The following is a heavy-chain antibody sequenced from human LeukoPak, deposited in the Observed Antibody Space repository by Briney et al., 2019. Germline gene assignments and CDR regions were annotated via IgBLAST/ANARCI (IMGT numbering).Heavy chain of an antibody. CDR2: IYSGGGT. V-gene: IGHV3-53*01. Sequence: AGGSLRLSCAASGFTVSSNYMSWVRQAPGKGLEWVSVIYSGGGTYYADFVKGRFTISRDNSKNTLYLQMNSLRADDTAVYYCASRPYSGTYGNFYYGMDVWGRGTTVTVSS. CDR3: ASRPYSGTYGNFYYGMDV. D-gene: IGHD1-26*01. CDR1: GFTVSSNY. J-gene: IGHJ6*02.